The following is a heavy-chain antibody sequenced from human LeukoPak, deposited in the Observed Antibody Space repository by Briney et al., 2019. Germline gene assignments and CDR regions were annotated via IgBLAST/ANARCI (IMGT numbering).Heavy chain of an antibody. CDR1: GDSISSGDYY. CDR3: ARVPSRFYYDSSGYYPSYYYYYMDV. J-gene: IGHJ6*03. Sequence: SETLSLTCAVSGDSISSGDYYWSWIRQPAGKGLEWIGRISSSGSTNYNPSLKSRVTISVDTSKNQFSLKLSSVTAADTAVYHCARVPSRFYYDSSGYYPSYYYYYMDVWGKATTVTISS. V-gene: IGHV4-61*02. D-gene: IGHD3-22*01. CDR2: ISSSGST.